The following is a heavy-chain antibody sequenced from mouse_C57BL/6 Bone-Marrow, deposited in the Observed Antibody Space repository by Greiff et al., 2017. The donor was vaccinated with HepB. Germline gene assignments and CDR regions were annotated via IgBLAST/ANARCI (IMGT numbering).Heavy chain of an antibody. V-gene: IGHV1-36*01. D-gene: IGHD1-1*01. J-gene: IGHJ1*03. Sequence: VQLKESGPVLVKPGPSVKISCKASGFTFTDYYMHWVKQSHGKSLEWIGLVYPYNGGTSYNQKFKGKATLTVDTSSSTAYMELNSLTSEDSAVYYCARSFYYGSSHWYFDVWGTGTTVTVSS. CDR2: VYPYNGGT. CDR3: ARSFYYGSSHWYFDV. CDR1: GFTFTDYY.